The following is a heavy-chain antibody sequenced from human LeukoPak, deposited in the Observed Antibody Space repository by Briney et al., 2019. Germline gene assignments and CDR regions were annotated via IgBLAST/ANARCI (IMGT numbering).Heavy chain of an antibody. Sequence: GGSLGLSCAASGFTFSSYAMSWVRQTPGKGLDWVSAISASGDNTYYADSVKGRFTISGDNSKSTLYLQMNSLRAEDTAVYYCAKRYLGNYYFDYWGLGTLVTVSS. J-gene: IGHJ4*02. CDR3: AKRYLGNYYFDY. V-gene: IGHV3-23*01. CDR1: GFTFSSYA. CDR2: ISASGDNT. D-gene: IGHD3-10*01.